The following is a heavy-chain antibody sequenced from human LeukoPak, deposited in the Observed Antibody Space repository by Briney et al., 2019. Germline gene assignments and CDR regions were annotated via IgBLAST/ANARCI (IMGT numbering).Heavy chain of an antibody. CDR2: INPDGTKT. Sequence: GGSLRLSCAASGFTFTRFWLTWVRQPPGKGLGGVANINPDGTKTTYVDSVEGRFAISRDNDKNSVFLLMTSLRAEDTDMYYCATAPASVDSSWGQGTLVAVSS. CDR1: GFTFTRFW. V-gene: IGHV3-7*01. D-gene: IGHD3-3*01. J-gene: IGHJ5*02. CDR3: ATAPASVDSS.